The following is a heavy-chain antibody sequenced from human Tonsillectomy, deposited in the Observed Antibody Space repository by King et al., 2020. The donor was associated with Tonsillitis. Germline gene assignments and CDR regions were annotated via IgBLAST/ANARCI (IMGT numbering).Heavy chain of an antibody. D-gene: IGHD6-13*01. J-gene: IGHJ6*02. CDR1: GGPVRSGDHY. V-gene: IGHV4-30-4*01. CDR2: MYYSGRA. Sequence: QLQESGPGLVKPSETLSLTCTVSGGPVRSGDHYWSWIRQPPGKGLEWIGNMYYSGRAYYNPSLKSRVTISVETTKNQFSLRLSSVTAADSAVYYCARGESRLYYYGMDVWGQGTTVTDSS. CDR3: ARGESRLYYYGMDV.